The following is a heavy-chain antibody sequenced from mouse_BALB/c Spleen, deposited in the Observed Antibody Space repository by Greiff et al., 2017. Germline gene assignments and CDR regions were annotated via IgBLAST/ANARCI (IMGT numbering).Heavy chain of an antibody. J-gene: IGHJ4*01. D-gene: IGHD2-14*01. CDR3: AKSGGAYYRYPDAMDY. Sequence: QVQLKESGPGLVAPSQSLSITCTVSGFSLTGYGVNWVRQPPGKGLEWLGVIWGGGSTYYNSALKSRLSISKDNSKSQVFLKMNSLQTDDTAMYYCAKSGGAYYRYPDAMDYWGQGTSVTVSS. CDR2: IWGGGST. V-gene: IGHV2-6-5*01. CDR1: GFSLTGYG.